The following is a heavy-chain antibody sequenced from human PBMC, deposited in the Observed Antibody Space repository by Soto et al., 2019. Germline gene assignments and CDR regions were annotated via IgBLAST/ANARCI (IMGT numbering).Heavy chain of an antibody. V-gene: IGHV3-23*01. CDR3: ASLGGSYSFYTPFDK. J-gene: IGHJ4*02. Sequence: PGWSPRLSCATCGLRFMSSAMNWVRRTPGKGLEWVSTITGGGGTTTYYADSVKGRFTISRDDSQNTLYLEMNSLRAEDTAVYFCASLGGSYSFYTPFDKWGQGPLVTVS. D-gene: IGHD3-10*01. CDR2: ITGGGGTTT. CDR1: GLRFMSSA.